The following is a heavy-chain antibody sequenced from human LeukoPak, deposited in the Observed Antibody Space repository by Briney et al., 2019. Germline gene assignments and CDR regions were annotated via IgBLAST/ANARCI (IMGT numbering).Heavy chain of an antibody. CDR3: ARGNHDFWSGTPGNNWFDP. CDR2: IYYSGST. Sequence: SETLSLTCTVSGGSISSYYWSWIRQPTGKGLEWIGYIYYSGSTNYNPSLKSRVTISVDTSKNQFSLKLSSVTAADTAVYYCARGNHDFWSGTPGNNWFDPGAREPWSPSPQ. V-gene: IGHV4-59*01. D-gene: IGHD3-3*01. CDR1: GGSISSYY. J-gene: IGHJ5*02.